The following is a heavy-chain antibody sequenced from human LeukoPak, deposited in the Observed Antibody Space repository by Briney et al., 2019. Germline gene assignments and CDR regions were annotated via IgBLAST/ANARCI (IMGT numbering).Heavy chain of an antibody. V-gene: IGHV3-43*02. Sequence: GGSMRLSCAASGFTFDDYAMHWVRQVPGKGLEWVSLISGDGGSTYYADSVKGRFTISRDNSKNSLYLQMNSLRTEDTALYYCAKVRDISSWSHFDYWGQGTLVTVSS. D-gene: IGHD6-13*01. CDR2: ISGDGGST. CDR3: AKVRDISSWSHFDY. CDR1: GFTFDDYA. J-gene: IGHJ4*02.